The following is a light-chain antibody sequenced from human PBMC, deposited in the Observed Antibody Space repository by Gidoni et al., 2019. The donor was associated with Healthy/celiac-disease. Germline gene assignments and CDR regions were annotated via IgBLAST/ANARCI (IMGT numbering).Light chain of an antibody. J-gene: IGKJ3*01. CDR2: KAS. V-gene: IGKV1-5*03. CDR1: QSISSW. CDR3: QQYNSYPX. Sequence: DIQMTQSPSTLSASVGDRVTITCRASQSISSWLAWYQQKPGKAPKLLIYKASSLESGVPSRFSGSGSGTEFTLTISSLQPDDFATYYCQQYNSYPXFXPGTKVDIK.